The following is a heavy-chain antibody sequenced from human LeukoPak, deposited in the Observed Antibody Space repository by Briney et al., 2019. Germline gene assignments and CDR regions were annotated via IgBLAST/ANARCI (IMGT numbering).Heavy chain of an antibody. Sequence: PGGSLRLSCAASGFTFSSYAMHWVRQAPGKGLEWVAVISYDGSNKYYADSVKGRFTISRDNSKNTLYLQMKSLRAEDTAVYYCARGTMADDALDYWGQGTLVTVSS. CDR3: ARGTMADDALDY. CDR1: GFTFSSYA. D-gene: IGHD4/OR15-4a*01. CDR2: ISYDGSNK. J-gene: IGHJ4*02. V-gene: IGHV3-30-3*01.